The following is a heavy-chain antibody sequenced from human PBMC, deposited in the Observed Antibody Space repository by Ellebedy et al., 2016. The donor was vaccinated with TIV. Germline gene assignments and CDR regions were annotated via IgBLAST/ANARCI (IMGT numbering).Heavy chain of an antibody. Sequence: SETLSLTCNVSGYSISSGSYWAWFRPPPGKGLGWIGSFYPGGSTYYSPSLKSRVTLSVDTSKNQFSLKLSSVTAADTAVYYCATPNSNGPIADTCDVWGQGTMVTVSS. CDR2: FYPGGST. D-gene: IGHD3-22*01. V-gene: IGHV4-38-2*02. J-gene: IGHJ3*01. CDR1: GYSISSGSY. CDR3: ATPNSNGPIADTCDV.